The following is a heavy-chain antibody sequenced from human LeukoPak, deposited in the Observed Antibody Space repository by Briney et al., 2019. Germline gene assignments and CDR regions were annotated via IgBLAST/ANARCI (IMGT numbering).Heavy chain of an antibody. D-gene: IGHD3-10*01. CDR3: ARGSTGGYYGSGSYFDY. Sequence: GGSLRLSCAASGFTFSSYGIHWVRQAPGKGLEWVAFIRYDGSNKYYADSVKGRFTISRDNSKNTLYLQMNSLRAEDTAVYYCARGSTGGYYGSGSYFDYWGQGTLVTVSS. CDR1: GFTFSSYG. CDR2: IRYDGSNK. J-gene: IGHJ4*02. V-gene: IGHV3-30*02.